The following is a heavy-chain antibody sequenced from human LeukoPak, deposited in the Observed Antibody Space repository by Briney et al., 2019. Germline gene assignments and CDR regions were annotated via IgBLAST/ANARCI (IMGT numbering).Heavy chain of an antibody. CDR1: GFTVSDYS. J-gene: IGHJ2*01. CDR3: AKSMGSWYFDL. CDR2: ISASGGHT. Sequence: GGSLRLSCAASGFTVSDYSMSWVRQAPGKGLEWVSAISASGGHTYYADSVKGRFTISRDNSKSTLFLQVDNLRAEDTAVYYCAKSMGSWYFDLWGRGALVTVSS. D-gene: IGHD3-10*01. V-gene: IGHV3-23*01.